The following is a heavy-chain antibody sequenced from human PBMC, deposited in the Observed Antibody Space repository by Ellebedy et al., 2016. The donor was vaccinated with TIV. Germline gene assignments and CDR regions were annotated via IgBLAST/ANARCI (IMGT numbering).Heavy chain of an antibody. CDR1: GFSFRSYW. CDR2: IYQDGSWQ. Sequence: GESLKISCAASGFSFRSYWMTWVRQASGKGLEWVANIYQDGSWQYSVDSVKGRFTISRDNANNILFLQMNSLRVEDTGVYYCARRGAYGDYAVQVNGWFDPWGQGTLVTVSS. CDR3: ARRGAYGDYAVQVNGWFDP. V-gene: IGHV3-7*01. J-gene: IGHJ5*02. D-gene: IGHD4-17*01.